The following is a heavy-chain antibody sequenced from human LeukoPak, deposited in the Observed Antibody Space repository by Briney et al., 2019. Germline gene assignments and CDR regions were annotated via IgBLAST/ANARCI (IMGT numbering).Heavy chain of an antibody. CDR2: ISGSGGST. D-gene: IGHD1-26*01. V-gene: IGHV3-23*01. CDR1: GFTFGSYA. J-gene: IGHJ1*01. Sequence: GGSLRLSCAASGFTFGSYAMSWVRQAPGKGLEWVSAISGSGGSTYYADSVKGRFTISRDNSKNTLYLQMNSLRAEDTAVYYCAKVIVGATRAEYFQHWGRGTLVTVS. CDR3: AKVIVGATRAEYFQH.